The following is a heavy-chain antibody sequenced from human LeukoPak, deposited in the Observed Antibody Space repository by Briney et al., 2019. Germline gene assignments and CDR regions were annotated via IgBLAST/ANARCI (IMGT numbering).Heavy chain of an antibody. D-gene: IGHD3/OR15-3a*01. CDR1: GDSVSSNSAA. Sequence: SQTLSLTCAISGDSVSSNSAAWNWIRQSPSRGLEWLGRTYYRSKWYNDYAVSVKSRITIIPDTSKNQFSLQLNSVTPEDTAVYYCARDLGQPWGYYYYYMDVWGKGTTVTISS. CDR3: ARDLGQPWGYYYYYMDV. V-gene: IGHV6-1*01. J-gene: IGHJ6*03. CDR2: TYYRSKWYN.